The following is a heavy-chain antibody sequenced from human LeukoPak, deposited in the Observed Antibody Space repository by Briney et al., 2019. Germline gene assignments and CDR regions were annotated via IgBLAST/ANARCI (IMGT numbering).Heavy chain of an antibody. CDR2: ISGSGGST. Sequence: GGSLRLSCAASGFTFSSYWMHWVRQAPGKGLVWVSAISGSGGSTYYADSVKGRFTISRDDSKSTLYLQMTNLRAEDTAVYYCAKDGAWLRFDDWGQGILVTVSS. CDR3: AKDGAWLRFDD. D-gene: IGHD5-12*01. J-gene: IGHJ4*02. V-gene: IGHV3-23*01. CDR1: GFTFSSYW.